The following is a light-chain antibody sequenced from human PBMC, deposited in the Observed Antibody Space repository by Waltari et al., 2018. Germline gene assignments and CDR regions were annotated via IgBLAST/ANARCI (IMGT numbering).Light chain of an antibody. CDR1: EVINTA. CDR3: QQFKTYPRT. CDR2: DAF. J-gene: IGKJ4*01. Sequence: AIQLTQSPSSLSASVGDRVTITCRASEVINTALAWYQQTQGKPPKLLIYDAFSLESGVPSRFSGRGSGTDFTLTISSLQPEDFATYYCQQFKTYPRTFGGGTKVDIK. V-gene: IGKV1-13*02.